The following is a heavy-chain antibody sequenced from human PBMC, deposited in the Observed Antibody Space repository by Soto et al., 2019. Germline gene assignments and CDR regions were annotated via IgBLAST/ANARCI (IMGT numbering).Heavy chain of an antibody. CDR2: IYYSGST. Sequence: QVQLQVSGPGLVKPSQTLSLTCTASGGSISSGGYYWSWMRQHPGKGLEWIGCIYYSGSTYYNPSPKSRVTIPVDTSNNQFSLKLGSATASDTAVYYGARSRGTGTDPHDCQPWGQGTLVTVSS. J-gene: IGHJ1*01. V-gene: IGHV4-31*03. CDR1: GGSISSGGYY. D-gene: IGHD3-16*01. CDR3: ARSRGTGTDPHDCQP.